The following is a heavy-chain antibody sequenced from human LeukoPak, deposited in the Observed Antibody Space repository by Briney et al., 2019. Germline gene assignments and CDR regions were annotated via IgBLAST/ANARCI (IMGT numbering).Heavy chain of an antibody. V-gene: IGHV3-21*04. Sequence: GGSLRLSCAASGFTFSSYSMNWVRQAPGKGLEWVSSISSSSSFIYYADSVKGRFTISRDNSKNTLYLQMNSLRAEDTAVYYCARSLAAGTSWWGQGTLVTVSS. J-gene: IGHJ4*02. CDR3: ARSLAAGTSW. CDR1: GFTFSSYS. CDR2: ISSSSSFI. D-gene: IGHD6-13*01.